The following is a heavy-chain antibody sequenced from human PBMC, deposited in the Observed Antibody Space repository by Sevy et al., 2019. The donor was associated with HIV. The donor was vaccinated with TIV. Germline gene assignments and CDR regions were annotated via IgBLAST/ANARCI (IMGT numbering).Heavy chain of an antibody. CDR1: GFTFSSYS. CDR2: ISSSSSTI. CDR3: ARGSKAKGYYYYGMDV. Sequence: GGSLRLSCAASGFTFSSYSMNWVRQAPGKGLEWVSYISSSSSTIYYADSVKGRFTISRDNAKNSLYLQMNSLRDEDTAVYYCARGSKAKGYYYYGMDVWGQGTTVTVSS. D-gene: IGHD4-4*01. V-gene: IGHV3-48*02. J-gene: IGHJ6*02.